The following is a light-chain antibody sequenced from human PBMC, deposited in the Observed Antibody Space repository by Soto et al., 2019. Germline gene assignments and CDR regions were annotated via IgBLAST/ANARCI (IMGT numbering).Light chain of an antibody. Sequence: EIVMTQYPATLSVSPGERATLSCRASQSISSKLAWYQQKPGQAPRLVIYDSYIRATGIPARFSGSGSGTEFTLTISSLQSEDFGVYYCQQYNNWFSITFGQGTRLEIK. J-gene: IGKJ5*01. V-gene: IGKV3-15*01. CDR3: QQYNNWFSIT. CDR1: QSISSK. CDR2: DSY.